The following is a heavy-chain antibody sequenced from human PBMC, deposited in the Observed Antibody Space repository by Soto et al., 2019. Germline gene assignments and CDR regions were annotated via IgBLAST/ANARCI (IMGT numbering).Heavy chain of an antibody. CDR3: ARFGVSYYYYGMDV. CDR2: INAGNGNT. J-gene: IGHJ6*02. D-gene: IGHD3-10*01. V-gene: IGHV1-3*01. Sequence: GASVKVSCKASGYTFTSYAMYWVRQSPGQRLEWMGWINAGNGNTKYSQKFQGRVTITRDTSASTAYMELSSLRSEDTAVYYCARFGVSYYYYGMDVWGQGTTVTVSS. CDR1: GYTFTSYA.